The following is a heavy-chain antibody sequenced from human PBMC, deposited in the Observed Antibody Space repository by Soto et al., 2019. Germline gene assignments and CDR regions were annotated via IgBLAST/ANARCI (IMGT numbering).Heavy chain of an antibody. Sequence: EVQLVESGGGLVQPGGSLRLSCAASGFTFSSYSMNWVRQAPGKGLEWVSYISSSSSTIYYADSVKCRFTISRDNAKNSLYLQMNSLRAEDTAVYYCANRPSWNRDYYYMDVWGKGTTVTVSS. D-gene: IGHD1-1*01. CDR3: ANRPSWNRDYYYMDV. CDR1: GFTFSSYS. V-gene: IGHV3-48*01. J-gene: IGHJ6*03. CDR2: ISSSSSTI.